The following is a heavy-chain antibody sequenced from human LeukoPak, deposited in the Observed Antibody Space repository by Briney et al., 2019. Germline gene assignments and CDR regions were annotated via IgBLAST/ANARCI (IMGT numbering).Heavy chain of an antibody. D-gene: IGHD3-22*01. J-gene: IGHJ4*02. Sequence: KSSETLSLTCTVSGGSISSGGYYWSWIRQHPGKGLEWVGYIYYSGSTYYNPSLKSRVTISVDTSKNQFSLKLSSVTAADTAVYYCARGARLFPSDYWGQGTLVTVSS. CDR2: IYYSGST. CDR3: ARGARLFPSDY. CDR1: GGSISSGGYY. V-gene: IGHV4-30-4*08.